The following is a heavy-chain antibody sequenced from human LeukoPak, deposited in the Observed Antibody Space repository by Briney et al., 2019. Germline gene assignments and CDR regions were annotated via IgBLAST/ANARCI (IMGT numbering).Heavy chain of an antibody. CDR1: GFTFSSYW. J-gene: IGHJ5*02. CDR2: IKQDGSEK. Sequence: GGSLRLSCAASGFTFSSYWMSWVRQTPGKGLEWVANIKQDGSEKYYVDSVKGRFTISRDNAKNSLYLQMNSLRAEDTAVYYCARSFSTYQLLPAWFDPWGQGTPVTVSS. D-gene: IGHD2-2*01. CDR3: ARSFSTYQLLPAWFDP. V-gene: IGHV3-7*01.